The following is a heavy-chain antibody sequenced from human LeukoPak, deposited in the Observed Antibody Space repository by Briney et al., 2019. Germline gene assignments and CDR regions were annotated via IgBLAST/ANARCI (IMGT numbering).Heavy chain of an antibody. CDR3: AKALRWIQLPYYFDY. J-gene: IGHJ4*02. V-gene: IGHV3-23*01. D-gene: IGHD5-18*01. Sequence: GGSLRLSCAASGFTFSSYAMSWVRQPPGKGLEWVSAISGSGGSTYYADSVKGRFTISRDNSQNTLYLQMNSLRAEDTAVYYCAKALRWIQLPYYFDYWGQGTLVTVSS. CDR2: ISGSGGST. CDR1: GFTFSSYA.